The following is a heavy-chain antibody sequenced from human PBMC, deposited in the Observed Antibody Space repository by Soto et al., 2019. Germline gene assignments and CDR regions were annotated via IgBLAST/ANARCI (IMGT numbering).Heavy chain of an antibody. Sequence: GGSLRLSCAASGFTFSSYAMSWVRQAPGKGLEWVSAISGSGGSTYYADSVKGRFTISRDNSKNTLYLQMNSLRAEDTAVYYCAKDLKDIVVVVAAKDEVWFDPWGQGTLVTVSS. J-gene: IGHJ5*02. CDR1: GFTFSSYA. CDR2: ISGSGGST. V-gene: IGHV3-23*01. D-gene: IGHD2-15*01. CDR3: AKDLKDIVVVVAAKDEVWFDP.